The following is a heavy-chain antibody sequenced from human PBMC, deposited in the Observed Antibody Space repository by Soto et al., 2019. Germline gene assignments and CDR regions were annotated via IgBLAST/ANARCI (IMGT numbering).Heavy chain of an antibody. J-gene: IGHJ5*02. Sequence: ASVKVSCKASGYTFTGYYMHWVRQAPGQGLEWMGWINPNSGGTNYAQKFQGWVTMTRDTSISTAYMELSSLRSEDTAVYYCARGRGGYCSGGICYRLLDPWGQGTLVTVSS. CDR2: INPNSGGT. D-gene: IGHD2-15*01. CDR1: GYTFTGYY. V-gene: IGHV1-2*04. CDR3: ARGRGGYCSGGICYRLLDP.